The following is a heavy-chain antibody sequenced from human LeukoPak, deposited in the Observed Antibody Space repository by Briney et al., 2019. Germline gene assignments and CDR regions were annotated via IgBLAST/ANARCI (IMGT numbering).Heavy chain of an antibody. V-gene: IGHV4-61*02. CDR2: IYTSGST. Sequence: SQTLSLTCTVSGGSISSGSYYWSWVRQPAGKGLEWIGRIYTSGSTNYNPSLKSRVTISVDTSKNQFSLKLSSVTAADTAVYYCAREGRGYSSLDWFDPWGQGTLVTVSS. CDR1: GGSISSGSYY. D-gene: IGHD6-19*01. CDR3: AREGRGYSSLDWFDP. J-gene: IGHJ5*02.